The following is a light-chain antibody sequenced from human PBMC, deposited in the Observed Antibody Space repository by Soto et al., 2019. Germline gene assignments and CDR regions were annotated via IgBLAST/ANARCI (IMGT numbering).Light chain of an antibody. J-gene: IGKJ1*01. CDR2: AAS. V-gene: IGKV3-20*01. CDR3: QQYGSSRT. Sequence: EIVLTQSPGTLSLSPGERATLSCRASQSVSSSSLAWYQQKPGQAPRLLIYAASSRATGIPDRFSGSGSGTDFTLTISRLEPEDFAVYYCQQYGSSRTFGQGTKVEIK. CDR1: QSVSSSS.